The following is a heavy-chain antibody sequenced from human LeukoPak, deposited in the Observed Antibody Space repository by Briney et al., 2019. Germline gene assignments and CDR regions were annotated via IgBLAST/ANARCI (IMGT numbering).Heavy chain of an antibody. CDR1: GFTFSSYA. V-gene: IGHV3-23*01. CDR2: ISGSGGST. D-gene: IGHD3-3*01. CDR3: AKAPTRFLEWSPFDY. J-gene: IGHJ4*02. Sequence: PGGSLRLSCAASGFTFSSYAMSWVRQAPGKGLEWVSAISGSGGSTYYADSVKGRFTISRDNSKNTLYLQMNSLRAEDTAVYYCAKAPTRFLEWSPFDYWGQGTLVTVSS.